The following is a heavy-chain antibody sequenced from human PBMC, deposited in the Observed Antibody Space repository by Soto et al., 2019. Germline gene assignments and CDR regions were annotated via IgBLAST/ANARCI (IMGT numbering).Heavy chain of an antibody. V-gene: IGHV4-31*03. J-gene: IGHJ4*02. Sequence: KSSETLSLTCTVSGGSISSGGYYWSWIRQHPGKGLEWIGYIYYSGSTYYNPSLKSRVTISVDTSKNQFSLKLSSVTAADTAVYCCAGYLITGTTNLFDYWGQGTLVTVSS. D-gene: IGHD1-7*01. CDR2: IYYSGST. CDR3: AGYLITGTTNLFDY. CDR1: GGSISSGGYY.